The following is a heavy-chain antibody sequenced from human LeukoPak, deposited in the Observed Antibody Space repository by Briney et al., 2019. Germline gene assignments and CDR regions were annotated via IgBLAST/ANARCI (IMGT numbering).Heavy chain of an antibody. D-gene: IGHD3-10*01. CDR3: ARLVNDGSGSYQIRNFDY. CDR2: IYYSGST. CDR1: GGSISSSSYY. Sequence: PSETLSLTCTVSGGSISSSSYYWGWIRQPPGKGLEWIGSIYYSGSTYYNPSLKSRVTISVDTSKNQFSLKLSSVTAADTAVYYCARLVNDGSGSYQIRNFDYWGQGTLVTVSS. V-gene: IGHV4-39*07. J-gene: IGHJ4*02.